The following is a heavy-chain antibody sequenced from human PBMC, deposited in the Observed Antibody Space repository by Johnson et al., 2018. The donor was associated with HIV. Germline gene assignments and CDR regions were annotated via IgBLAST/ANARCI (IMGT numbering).Heavy chain of an antibody. D-gene: IGHD3-10*01. J-gene: IGHJ3*02. CDR1: GFTFSSYW. Sequence: VQLVESGGGLVQPGGSLRLSCAASGFTFSSYWMSWVRQAPGKGLEWVANIKQDGSEKYYVDSVKGRFTISRDNAKNSLYLQMNSLRAEDTAVYYCVRDLGIIGPWAAFDIWGQGTRVTVSS. CDR3: VRDLGIIGPWAAFDI. CDR2: IKQDGSEK. V-gene: IGHV3-7*01.